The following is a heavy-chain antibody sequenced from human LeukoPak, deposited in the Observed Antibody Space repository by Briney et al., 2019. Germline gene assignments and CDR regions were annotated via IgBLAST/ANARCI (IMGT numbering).Heavy chain of an antibody. V-gene: IGHV3-7*01. CDR3: TKSLDY. Sequence: PGGSLRLSCVASGFTFSRSWMDWVRQVPGKGLEWVANIREDGRETYYVDSARGRFTISRDNAKNSLYLRMDRLRVEDTAIYYCTKSLDYWGQGTLVTVPS. J-gene: IGHJ4*02. CDR2: IREDGRET. CDR1: GFTFSRSW.